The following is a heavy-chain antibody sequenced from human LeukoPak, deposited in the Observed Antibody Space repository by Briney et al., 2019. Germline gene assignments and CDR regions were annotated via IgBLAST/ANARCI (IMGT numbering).Heavy chain of an antibody. CDR3: ARVDGSCAGGSCPSGNWFDP. Sequence: SETLSLTCTVSGGSISSSCYYWGWIRQPPGKGLEWIGEVNHSGGTNYNPSLKRRVTISLDTSKNQFSLKLSSVTAADTAVYYCARVDGSCAGGSCPSGNWFDPWGQGTLVTVSS. D-gene: IGHD2-15*01. CDR1: GGSISSSCYY. V-gene: IGHV4-39*07. J-gene: IGHJ5*02. CDR2: VNHSGGT.